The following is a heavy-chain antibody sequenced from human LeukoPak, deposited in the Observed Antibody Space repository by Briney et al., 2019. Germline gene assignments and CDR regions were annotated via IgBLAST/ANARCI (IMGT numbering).Heavy chain of an antibody. V-gene: IGHV4-59*01. CDR3: AREVGAFDY. CDR2: IYYSGST. Sequence: PSETLSLTCTVSGGSISSYYWSWIRQPPGKGLEWIGYIYYSGSTNYNPCLKSRVTISVDTSKNQFSLKLSSVTAADTAVYYCAREVGAFDYWGQGTLVTVSS. D-gene: IGHD1-26*01. J-gene: IGHJ4*02. CDR1: GGSISSYY.